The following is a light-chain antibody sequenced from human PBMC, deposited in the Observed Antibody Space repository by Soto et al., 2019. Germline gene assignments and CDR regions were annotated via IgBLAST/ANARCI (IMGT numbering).Light chain of an antibody. V-gene: IGLV2-14*01. CDR2: DVS. J-gene: IGLJ2*01. CDR3: SSYTGSSAPVV. CDR1: SSDVGGYNY. Sequence: QSALTQPASVSGSPGQSITISGTGSSSDVGGYNYVSWYQQSPGKAPKLIIYDVSNRPSGVSNRFSGSKSDNTASLIISGLQAEDEADYYCSSYTGSSAPVVFGGGTQLTVL.